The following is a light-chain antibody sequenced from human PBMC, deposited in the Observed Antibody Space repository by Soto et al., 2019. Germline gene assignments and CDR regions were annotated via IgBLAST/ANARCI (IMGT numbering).Light chain of an antibody. CDR2: AAS. Sequence: DIQMTQSPCSLSASVGDRVTITCRASQSISSYLNWYQQKPGKAPKLLIYAASSLQSGVPSRFSGSGSGTDFTLTISSLQPEDFATYYCQHSYSTRWTFGQGTKVEIK. V-gene: IGKV1-39*01. CDR1: QSISSY. J-gene: IGKJ1*01. CDR3: QHSYSTRWT.